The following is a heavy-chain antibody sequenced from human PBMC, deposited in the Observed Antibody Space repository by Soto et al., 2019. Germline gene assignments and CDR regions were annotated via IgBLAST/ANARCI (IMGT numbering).Heavy chain of an antibody. Sequence: QVQLQESGPGLVQPSETLSLTCVGVSFGTYYWSWIRQPPGKGLEWLGYIFSSEHFKYNPSLKSRLTISVDPSKNQVSLGLTSVTPAGPAVYYCAGEGGGYRFDHWGQGTLVTVSS. V-gene: IGHV4-59*01. D-gene: IGHD3-16*02. J-gene: IGHJ4*02. CDR1: VSFGTYY. CDR3: AGEGGGYRFDH. CDR2: IFSSEHF.